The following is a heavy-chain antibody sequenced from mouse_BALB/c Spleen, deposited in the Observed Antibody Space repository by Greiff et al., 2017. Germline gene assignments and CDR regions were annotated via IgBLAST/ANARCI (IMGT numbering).Heavy chain of an antibody. J-gene: IGHJ4*01. CDR3: ARSLITTVVDYYAMDY. CDR2: IYPYNGGT. Sequence: VQLQQSGPELVKPGASVKISCTASGYTFTDYNMPWVKQSHGKSLEWIGYIYPYNGGTGYNQKFKSKATLTVDNSSSTAYMELRSLTSEDSAVYYCARSLITTVVDYYAMDYWGQGTSVTVSS. V-gene: IGHV1S29*02. CDR1: GYTFTDYN. D-gene: IGHD1-1*01.